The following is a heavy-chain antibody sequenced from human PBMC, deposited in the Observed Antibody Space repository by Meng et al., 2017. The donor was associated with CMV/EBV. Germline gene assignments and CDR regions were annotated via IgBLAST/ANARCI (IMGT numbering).Heavy chain of an antibody. CDR1: GFTFSSYE. J-gene: IGHJ5*02. D-gene: IGHD4-11*01. CDR2: ISSSDSTI. V-gene: IGHV3-48*03. Sequence: GESLQISCAASGFTFSSYEMNWVRQAPGKGLEGVSYISSSDSTIDYADSVKGQFTISRDNAKNSLYLQINIPRADDTAVYCCSRAGENYSNNWFDPWGQGTLVTVSS. CDR3: SRAGENYSNNWFDP.